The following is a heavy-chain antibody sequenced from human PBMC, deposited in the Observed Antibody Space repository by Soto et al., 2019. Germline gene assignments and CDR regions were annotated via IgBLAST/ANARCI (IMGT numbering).Heavy chain of an antibody. CDR3: AREQYNWKL. CDR2: VYHTGNT. J-gene: IGHJ4*02. Sequence: SETLSLTCTVSGVSITAYYWTWIRHPPGKGLEWIGYVYHTGNTYYNPSLKSRVTISLDTSKNQVSLRLKSVTAADTAVYYCAREQYNWKLWGQGTLVTVSS. D-gene: IGHD1-20*01. CDR1: GVSITAYY. V-gene: IGHV4-59*01.